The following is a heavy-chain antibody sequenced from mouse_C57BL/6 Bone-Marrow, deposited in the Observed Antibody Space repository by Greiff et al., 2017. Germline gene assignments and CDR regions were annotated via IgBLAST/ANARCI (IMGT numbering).Heavy chain of an antibody. J-gene: IGHJ4*01. Sequence: QVHVKQPGAELVKPGASVKMSCKASGYTFTSYWITWVKQRPGQGLEWIGDIYPGSGSTNYNEKFKSKATLTVDTSSSTAYMQLSSLTSEDSAVYYCARSDGYDIYAMDYWGQGTSVTVSS. CDR1: GYTFTSYW. V-gene: IGHV1-55*01. D-gene: IGHD2-2*01. CDR3: ARSDGYDIYAMDY. CDR2: IYPGSGST.